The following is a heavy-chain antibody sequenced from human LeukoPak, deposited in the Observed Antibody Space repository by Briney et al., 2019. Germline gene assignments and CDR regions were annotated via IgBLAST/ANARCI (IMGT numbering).Heavy chain of an antibody. CDR3: ARGAVNPWYYYGSGSWTWFDP. Sequence: GGSLRLSCAASGFTVSSNYMSWVRQAPGKGLEWVSVIYSGGSTYYADSVKGRFTISRDNSKNTLYLQMNSLRAEDTAVYYCARGAVNPWYYYGSGSWTWFDPWGQGTLVTVSS. D-gene: IGHD3-10*01. J-gene: IGHJ5*02. V-gene: IGHV3-66*01. CDR1: GFTVSSNY. CDR2: IYSGGST.